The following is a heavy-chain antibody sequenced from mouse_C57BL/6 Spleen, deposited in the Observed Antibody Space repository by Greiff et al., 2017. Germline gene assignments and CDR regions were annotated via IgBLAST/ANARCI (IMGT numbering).Heavy chain of an antibody. J-gene: IGHJ3*01. CDR3: TIYDYDGPWFAY. V-gene: IGHV14-4*01. CDR1: GFNIKDDY. Sequence: EVKLVESGAELVRPGASVKLSCTASGFNIKDDYMHWVKQRPEQGLEWIGWIDPENGDTEYASKFQGKATITADTSSNTAYLQLSSLTSEDTAVYYCTIYDYDGPWFAYWGQGTLVTVSA. CDR2: IDPENGDT. D-gene: IGHD2-4*01.